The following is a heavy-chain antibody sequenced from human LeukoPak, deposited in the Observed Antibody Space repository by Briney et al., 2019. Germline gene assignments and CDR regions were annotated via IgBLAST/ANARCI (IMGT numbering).Heavy chain of an antibody. CDR2: ISAYNGNT. CDR3: ARVRVGATTPDY. V-gene: IGHV1-18*01. Sequence: ASVKVSCKASGYTFTSYGISWVRQAPGQGLEWMGWISAYNGNTNYAQKLQGRVTMTTDTSTSAAYMELRSPRSDDTAVYYCARVRVGATTPDYWGQGTLVTVSS. D-gene: IGHD1-26*01. J-gene: IGHJ4*02. CDR1: GYTFTSYG.